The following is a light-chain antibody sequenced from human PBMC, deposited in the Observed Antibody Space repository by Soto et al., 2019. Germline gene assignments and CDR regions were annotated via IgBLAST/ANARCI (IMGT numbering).Light chain of an antibody. J-gene: IGKJ1*01. Sequence: EIDLAQSPGTLSLWQVESCSLXRRASQSVSTNLAWYQQKPGQAPRLLIYGASTRATGIPARFSGSGSGTEFTLTISSLQSGDFAVYYCHQYNSWPRTFGQGTKVDIK. CDR1: QSVSTN. CDR2: GAS. CDR3: HQYNSWPRT. V-gene: IGKV3-15*01.